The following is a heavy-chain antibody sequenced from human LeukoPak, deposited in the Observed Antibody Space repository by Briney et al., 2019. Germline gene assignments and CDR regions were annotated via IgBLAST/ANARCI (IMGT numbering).Heavy chain of an antibody. CDR3: GGGGLWFGELGIDY. D-gene: IGHD3-10*01. CDR2: INPNSGGT. V-gene: IGHV1-2*02. Sequence: ASVKVSCKASGYTFTGYYMHWVRQAPGQGLEWMGWINPNSGGTNYAQKFQGRVTMTRDTSISTAYMELSRLRSDDTAVYYCGGGGLWFGELGIDYWGQGTLVTVSS. J-gene: IGHJ4*02. CDR1: GYTFTGYY.